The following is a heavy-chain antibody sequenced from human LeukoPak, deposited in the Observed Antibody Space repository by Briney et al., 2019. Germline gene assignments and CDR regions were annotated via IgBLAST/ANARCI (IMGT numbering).Heavy chain of an antibody. J-gene: IGHJ6*02. CDR3: AREIRIAVADTFHYYYGMDV. D-gene: IGHD6-19*01. CDR1: GYTFTSYS. V-gene: IGHV1-18*01. Sequence: ASVKVSCKASGYTFTSYSISWVRQAPGQGLEWMGWISAYNGNTNYAQKLQGRVTMTTDTSTSTAYMELRSLRSDDTAVYYCAREIRIAVADTFHYYYGMDVWGQGTTVTVSS. CDR2: ISAYNGNT.